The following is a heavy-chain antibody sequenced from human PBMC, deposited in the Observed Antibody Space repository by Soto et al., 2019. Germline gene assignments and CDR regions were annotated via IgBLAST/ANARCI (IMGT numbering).Heavy chain of an antibody. V-gene: IGHV3-23*01. CDR2: ISGSGGST. CDR1: GFTFSSYA. Sequence: GASLRLSCAASGFTFSSYAMSWVRQAPGKGLEWVSAISGSGGSTYYADSVKGRFTISRDNSKNTLYLQMNSLRAEDTAVYYCAKVGGRMITFGGVIVYFDYWGEGTLVTVSS. CDR3: AKVGGRMITFGGVIVYFDY. D-gene: IGHD3-16*02. J-gene: IGHJ4*02.